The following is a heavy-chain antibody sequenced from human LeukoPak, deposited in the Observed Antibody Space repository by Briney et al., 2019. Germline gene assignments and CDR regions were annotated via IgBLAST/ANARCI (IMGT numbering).Heavy chain of an antibody. J-gene: IGHJ4*02. CDR3: ARLRLKYFDY. D-gene: IGHD5-12*01. V-gene: IGHV4-31*03. CDR1: GGSISTGGYY. Sequence: PSETLSLTCTVSGGSISTGGYYWSWIRQHPGKGLEWIGYIYYSGSTYYNPSLKSRVTISVDTSKNQFSLKLSSVTAADTAVYYCARLRLKYFDYWGQGTLVTVSS. CDR2: IYYSGST.